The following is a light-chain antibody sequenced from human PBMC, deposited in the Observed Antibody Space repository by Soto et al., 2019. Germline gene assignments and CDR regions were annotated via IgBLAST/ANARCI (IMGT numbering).Light chain of an antibody. V-gene: IGLV1-40*01. Sequence: QSVLTQPPSLSGAPGQRVTISCTGSTSNIGPTYDVHWYQQLPGTAPKFLIYANSNRPSGVPDRFSGSKSGTSASLAITGLQTEDEADYYCQSYDSSLSGYVFGTGTKVTVL. J-gene: IGLJ1*01. CDR1: TSNIGPTYD. CDR3: QSYDSSLSGYV. CDR2: ANS.